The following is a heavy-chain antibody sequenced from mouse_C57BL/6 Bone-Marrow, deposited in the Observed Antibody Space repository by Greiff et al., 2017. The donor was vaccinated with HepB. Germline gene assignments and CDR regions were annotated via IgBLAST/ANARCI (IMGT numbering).Heavy chain of an antibody. CDR1: GYKLTDYN. V-gene: IGHV1-18*01. CDR2: INPNNGGT. Sequence: EVQLQQSGPELVKPGASVKIPCKASGYKLTDYNMDWVKQSHGKSLEWIGDINPNNGGTIYNQKFKGKATLTVDKSSSTAYMELRSLTSEDTAVYYCARMGSDSPYYYAMDYWGQGTSVTVSS. J-gene: IGHJ4*01. CDR3: ARMGSDSPYYYAMDY. D-gene: IGHD3-2*01.